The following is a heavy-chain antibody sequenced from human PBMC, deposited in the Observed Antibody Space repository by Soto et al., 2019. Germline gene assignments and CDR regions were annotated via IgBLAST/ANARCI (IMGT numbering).Heavy chain of an antibody. CDR2: IYYSGST. Sequence: QVQLQESGPGLVKPSETLSLTCTVSGGSVSSGSYYWSWIRQPPGKGLEWIGYIYYSGSTNYNPSLKSRVTISVDTSKNQFSLRLSSVTAADTAVYYCARVPLTIYCDLWGRGTLVTVSS. D-gene: IGHD3-9*01. CDR1: GGSVSSGSYY. CDR3: ARVPLTIYCDL. V-gene: IGHV4-61*01. J-gene: IGHJ2*01.